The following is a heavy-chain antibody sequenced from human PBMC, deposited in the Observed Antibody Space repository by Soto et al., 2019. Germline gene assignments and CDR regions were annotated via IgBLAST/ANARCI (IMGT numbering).Heavy chain of an antibody. CDR3: AKGKYYASGNYYNNLDY. CDR1: GLTFCSYD. Sequence: PGGSLRLFSVASGLTFCSYDRSWVRKAPGKGLEWVSGISAGGDLTYYSSSVKGRCTISRDNSKNTLYVQMSSLRAEDTALYYCAKGKYYASGNYYNNLDYWGQGTVVTVSS. D-gene: IGHD3-10*01. V-gene: IGHV3-23*01. CDR2: ISAGGDLT. J-gene: IGHJ4*02.